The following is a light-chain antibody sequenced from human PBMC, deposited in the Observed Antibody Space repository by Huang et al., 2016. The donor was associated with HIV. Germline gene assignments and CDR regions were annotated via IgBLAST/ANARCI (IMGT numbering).Light chain of an antibody. CDR3: QQRSNWPPLT. CDR1: QSVSRY. CDR2: DAS. V-gene: IGKV3-11*01. Sequence: EIVFTQSPATLSLSPGERATLSCRASQSVSRYLAWYQQKPGQAPRLLIYDASNRATGIPARFSGSGSGTDFTLTISSLETEDSAVYYCQQRSNWPPLTFGGGTKVEIK. J-gene: IGKJ4*01.